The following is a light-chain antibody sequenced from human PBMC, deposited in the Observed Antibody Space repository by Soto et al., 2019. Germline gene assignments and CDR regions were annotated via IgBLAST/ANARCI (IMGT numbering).Light chain of an antibody. CDR2: DAS. CDR3: QQRSNWPT. Sequence: EIGMTQSAVTLSVSPGERATLSCRASQSVDGKLAWYQQKPGQAPRLLIYDASNRATGIPARFSGSGSGTDFTLTISSLEPEDFAVYYCQQRSNWPTFGQGTKVDI. CDR1: QSVDGK. V-gene: IGKV3-11*01. J-gene: IGKJ1*01.